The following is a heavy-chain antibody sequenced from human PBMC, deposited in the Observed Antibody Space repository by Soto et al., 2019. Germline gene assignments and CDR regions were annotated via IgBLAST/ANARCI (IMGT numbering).Heavy chain of an antibody. V-gene: IGHV3-23*01. CDR2: VSNSGTST. J-gene: IGHJ5*02. D-gene: IGHD2-15*01. Sequence: EVQLLESGGGLAQPGESLTLSCAASGFMFSGYAMSWVRQAPGKGLEWVSAVSNSGTSTSYADSVKGRFTISRDNSKNTLYLQMSSLGAADTALYYCVKDLAASGWFDPWGQGTLVIVSS. CDR3: VKDLAASGWFDP. CDR1: GFMFSGYA.